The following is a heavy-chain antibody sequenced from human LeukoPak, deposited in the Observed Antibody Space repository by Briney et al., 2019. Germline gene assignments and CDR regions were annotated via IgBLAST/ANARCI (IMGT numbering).Heavy chain of an antibody. V-gene: IGHV3-33*01. J-gene: IGHJ4*02. CDR2: IWYDGSNK. D-gene: IGHD2-15*01. Sequence: PGGSLRLSCAASGFTFSSYGMHWVRQAPGKGLEWVAVIWYDGSNKYYADSVKGRFTISRDNSKNTLYLQMNSLRAEDTAVYYCARAHHRIMVEYYFDYWGQGTLVTVSS. CDR3: ARAHHRIMVEYYFDY. CDR1: GFTFSSYG.